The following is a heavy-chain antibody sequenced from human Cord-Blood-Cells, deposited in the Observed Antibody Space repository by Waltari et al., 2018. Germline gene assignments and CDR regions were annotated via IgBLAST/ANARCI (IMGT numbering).Heavy chain of an antibody. V-gene: IGHV3-74*01. CDR2: MNSDVRRP. CDR3: ARDIMRDDCWSGYYMVQYHDVFDV. CDR1: GFAFRSYW. J-gene: IGHJ3*01. Sequence: DVQLVESRGGLVQPGGSLRLSCAAAGFAFRSYWMHWIRQAPGKVLVWVSRMNSDVRRPADAEYVEGRFTIPGDNAKSTLHLQMNSLRGEGTAVYYCARDIMRDDCWSGYYMVQYHDVFDVSGQGTMVTVSS. D-gene: IGHD3-3*01.